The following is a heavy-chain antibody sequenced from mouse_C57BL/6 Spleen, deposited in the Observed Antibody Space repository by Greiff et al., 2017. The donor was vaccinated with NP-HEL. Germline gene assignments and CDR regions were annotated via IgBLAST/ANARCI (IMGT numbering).Heavy chain of an antibody. D-gene: IGHD1-1*01. V-gene: IGHV1-26*01. CDR3: ARGGRDYGSSSSYFDD. J-gene: IGHJ2*01. CDR2: INPNNGGT. Sequence: EVQLQQSGPELVKPGASVKISCKASGYTFTDYYMNWVKQSHGKSLEWIGDINPNNGGTSYNQKFKGKATLTVDKSSSTAYMELRSLTSEDSAVYYCARGGRDYGSSSSYFDDWGQGTTLTVSS. CDR1: GYTFTDYY.